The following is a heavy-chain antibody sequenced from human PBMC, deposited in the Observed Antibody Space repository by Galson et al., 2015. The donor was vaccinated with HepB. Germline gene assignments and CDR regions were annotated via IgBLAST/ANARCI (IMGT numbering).Heavy chain of an antibody. J-gene: IGHJ4*02. CDR1: GYTFTSYG. D-gene: IGHD6-19*01. Sequence: SVKVSCKASGYTFTSYGISWVRQAPGQGLEWMGWISAYNGNTNYAQKLQGRVTMTTDTSTSTAYMELRSLRSDDTAVYYCARTEYSSGWYSGEFFDYWGQGTLVTVSS. V-gene: IGHV1-18*01. CDR3: ARTEYSSGWYSGEFFDY. CDR2: ISAYNGNT.